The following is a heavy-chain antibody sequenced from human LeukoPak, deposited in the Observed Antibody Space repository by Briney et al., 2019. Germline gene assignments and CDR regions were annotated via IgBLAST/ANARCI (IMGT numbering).Heavy chain of an antibody. CDR3: ARVFIVAAGTDY. D-gene: IGHD6-13*01. CDR2: INPNSGGT. CDR1: GYTFTGYY. Sequence: ASVKVSCKASGYTFTGYYMHWVRQAPGQGLEWMGWINPNSGGTNYAQKFQGRVTMTRDTSISTAYMELSRLRSDDTAVYYCARVFIVAAGTDYWGQGTLVTVSS. J-gene: IGHJ4*02. V-gene: IGHV1-2*02.